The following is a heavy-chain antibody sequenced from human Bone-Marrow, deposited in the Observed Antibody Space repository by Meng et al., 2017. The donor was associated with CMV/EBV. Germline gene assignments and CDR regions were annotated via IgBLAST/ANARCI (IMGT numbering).Heavy chain of an antibody. V-gene: IGHV1-69*10. Sequence: VKVSCKASGYTFSYYDIIGVRQASGQGLEWVGWIIPILGIANYAQKFQGRATITADKSTSTAYMELSGLRSEDTAVYYCARGGITIFGVVMDVWGQGTTVTVSS. CDR2: IIPILGIA. J-gene: IGHJ6*01. CDR1: GYTFSYYD. CDR3: ARGGITIFGVVMDV. D-gene: IGHD3-3*01.